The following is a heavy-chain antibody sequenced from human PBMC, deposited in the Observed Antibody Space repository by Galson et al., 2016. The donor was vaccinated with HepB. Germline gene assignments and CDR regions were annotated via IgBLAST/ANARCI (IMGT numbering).Heavy chain of an antibody. J-gene: IGHJ4*02. D-gene: IGHD1-1*01. V-gene: IGHV1-3*01. CDR1: GYSFTTYA. CDR2: INPGNGDT. CDR3: VKDRSGADWNDIVFDF. Sequence: SCKASGYSFTTYAMHWVRQAPGQRLEWMGWINPGNGDTKNSEKFQDRVTITRDTSASAAYMELRSLRFEDTAVYYCVKDRSGADWNDIVFDFWGQGTLVTVSS.